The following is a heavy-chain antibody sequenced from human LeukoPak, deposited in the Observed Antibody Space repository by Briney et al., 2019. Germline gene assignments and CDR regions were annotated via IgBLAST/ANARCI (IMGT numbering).Heavy chain of an antibody. D-gene: IGHD4-17*01. Sequence: ASVKVSCKASGYTFTSYGISWVRQAPGQGLEWMGWISAYNGNTNYAQKLQGRVTMTTDTSTSTAYMELRSLRSDDTAVYYCARGVTTLFYYYYYMDVWGKGTTVTVSS. V-gene: IGHV1-18*01. CDR2: ISAYNGNT. CDR1: GYTFTSYG. CDR3: ARGVTTLFYYYYYMDV. J-gene: IGHJ6*03.